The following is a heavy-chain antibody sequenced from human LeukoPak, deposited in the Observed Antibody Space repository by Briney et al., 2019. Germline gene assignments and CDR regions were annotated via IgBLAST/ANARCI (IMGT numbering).Heavy chain of an antibody. Sequence: ASVKVSCKASGYTFTSYYMHWVRQAPGQGLEWMGIINPSGGSTSYAQKFQGRVTMTRDMSTSTVYMELSSLRSEDTAVYYCVRDQGSYLFDYWGQGTLVTVSS. D-gene: IGHD1-26*01. CDR2: INPSGGST. CDR1: GYTFTSYY. CDR3: VRDQGSYLFDY. J-gene: IGHJ4*02. V-gene: IGHV1-46*01.